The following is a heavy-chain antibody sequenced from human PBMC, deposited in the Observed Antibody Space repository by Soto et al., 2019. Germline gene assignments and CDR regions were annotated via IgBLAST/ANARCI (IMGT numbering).Heavy chain of an antibody. D-gene: IGHD2-15*01. CDR1: GYTLTTYG. CDR2: ISAYNGNT. J-gene: IGHJ4*02. CDR3: ARGPPTSGSGGSCYSHYFDY. Sequence: QVQLVQSGAEVKKPGASMKVYCKASGYTLTTYGISWVRQAPGQGLEWMGWISAYNGNTNYAQKFQDRVTMTTDTSTSIAYMELRSLRSDDTAVYYCARGPPTSGSGGSCYSHYFDYWCQGTLVTVSS. V-gene: IGHV1-18*01.